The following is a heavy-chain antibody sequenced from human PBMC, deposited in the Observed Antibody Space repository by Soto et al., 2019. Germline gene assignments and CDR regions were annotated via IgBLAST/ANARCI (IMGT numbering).Heavy chain of an antibody. CDR3: ARRTVNIRTFYSGLKTHCFDY. CDR2: IYYSGST. Sequence: PSETLSLTCAVSGGSISSSSYYWGWIRQPPGKGLEWIGGIYYSGSTYYTPSLQSRVAISVDTSKNQFSLKLNSVTAADTAVYYCARRTVNIRTFYSGLKTHCFDYWGQGTLVTVSS. D-gene: IGHD6-19*01. CDR1: GGSISSSSYY. V-gene: IGHV4-39*01. J-gene: IGHJ4*02.